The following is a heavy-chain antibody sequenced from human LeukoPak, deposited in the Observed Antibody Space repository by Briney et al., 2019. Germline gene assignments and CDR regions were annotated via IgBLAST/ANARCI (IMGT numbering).Heavy chain of an antibody. D-gene: IGHD6-13*01. CDR2: ISAYNGNT. J-gene: IGHJ4*02. CDR1: GYNLTNYG. CDR3: ARDRRTGVAAAGTPY. V-gene: IGHV1-18*01. Sequence: ASVKVSCKASGYNLTNYGISWVRQAPGQGLEWMGWISAYNGNTNYAQKLQGRVTMTTDTSTSTAYMELRSLRSDDTAVYYCARDRRTGVAAAGTPYWGQGTLVTVSS.